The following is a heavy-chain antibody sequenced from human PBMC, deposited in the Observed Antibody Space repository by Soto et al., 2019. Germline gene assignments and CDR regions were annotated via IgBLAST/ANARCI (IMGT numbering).Heavy chain of an antibody. Sequence: EVQLVESGGGLVQPGRSLRLSCAASGFTFSSYWMHWVRQPPGKGLVWVSRINSDRSSTSYADSVKGRVTISRDNAKNTLYLQMNSPRAEDTAVYYCAREKKVEVPADMRHFDYWGQGSLVTVSS. J-gene: IGHJ4*02. CDR2: INSDRSST. V-gene: IGHV3-74*01. CDR3: AREKKVEVPADMRHFDY. CDR1: GFTFSSYW. D-gene: IGHD2-2*01.